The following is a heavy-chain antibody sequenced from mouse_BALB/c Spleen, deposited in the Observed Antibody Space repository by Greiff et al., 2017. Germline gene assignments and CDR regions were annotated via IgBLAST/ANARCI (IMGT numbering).Heavy chain of an antibody. D-gene: IGHD1-1*01. CDR2: ISSGSSTI. CDR3: ARGYYGSRGYFDY. V-gene: IGHV5-17*02. CDR1: GFTFSSFG. J-gene: IGHJ2*01. Sequence: VQLKESGGGLVQPGGSRKLSCAASGFTFSSFGMHWVRQAPEKGLEWVAYISSGSSTIYYADTVKGRFTISRDNPKNTLFLQMTSLRSEDTAMYYCARGYYGSRGYFDYWGQGTTLTVSS.